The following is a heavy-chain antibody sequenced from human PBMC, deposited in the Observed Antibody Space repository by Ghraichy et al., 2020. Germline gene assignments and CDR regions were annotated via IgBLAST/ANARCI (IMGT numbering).Heavy chain of an antibody. J-gene: IGHJ4*02. V-gene: IGHV3-7*01. CDR3: ARDERIMITFGGENPDY. CDR1: GFTFSSYW. CDR2: IKQDGSEK. D-gene: IGHD3-16*01. Sequence: GGSLRLSCAASGFTFSSYWMSWVRQAPGKGLEWVANIKQDGSEKYYVDSVKGRFTISRDNAKNSLYLQMNSLRAEDTAVYYCARDERIMITFGGENPDYWGQGTLVTVSS.